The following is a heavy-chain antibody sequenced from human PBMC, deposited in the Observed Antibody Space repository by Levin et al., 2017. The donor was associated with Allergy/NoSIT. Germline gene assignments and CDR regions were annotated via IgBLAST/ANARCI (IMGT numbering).Heavy chain of an antibody. D-gene: IGHD3-10*01. V-gene: IGHV3-53*01. CDR1: GFTVSTNY. Sequence: GGSLRLPCAASGFTVSTNYMNWVRQAPGKGLEWVSVIYSSGNTYYADSVKGRFTTSRDTSRNTLYLQMNTLTVEDTAIYYCARDRFLDGSASGGWLDSWGQGTLVTVAS. CDR2: IYSSGNT. CDR3: ARDRFLDGSASGGWLDS. J-gene: IGHJ5*01.